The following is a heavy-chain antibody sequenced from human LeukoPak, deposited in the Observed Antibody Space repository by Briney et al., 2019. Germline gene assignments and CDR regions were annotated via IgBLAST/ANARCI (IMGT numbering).Heavy chain of an antibody. D-gene: IGHD2-2*01. J-gene: IGHJ4*02. CDR1: GGSISSSSYY. CDR2: IYYSGST. Sequence: TSETLSLTCTVSGGSISSSSYYWGWIRQPPGKGLEWIGSIYYSGSTYYNPSLKSRVTISVDTSKNQFSLKLSSVTAADTAVYYCARHAGDIVVVPAVNFDYWGQGTLVTVSS. V-gene: IGHV4-39*01. CDR3: ARHAGDIVVVPAVNFDY.